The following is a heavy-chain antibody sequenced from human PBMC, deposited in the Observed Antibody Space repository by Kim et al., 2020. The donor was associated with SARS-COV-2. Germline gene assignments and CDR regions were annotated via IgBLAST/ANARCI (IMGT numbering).Heavy chain of an antibody. J-gene: IGHJ5*02. V-gene: IGHV1-69*01. CDR3: ARGGYCSGGSCFWFDP. CDR2: IIPIFGTA. Sequence: GLEGMGGIIPIFGTANYAQKFQGRVTITADESTSTAYMELSSLRSEDTAVYYCARGGYCSGGSCFWFDPWGQGTLVTVSS. D-gene: IGHD2-15*01.